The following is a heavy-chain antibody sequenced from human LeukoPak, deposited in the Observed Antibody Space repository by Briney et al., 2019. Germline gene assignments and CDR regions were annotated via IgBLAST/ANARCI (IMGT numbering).Heavy chain of an antibody. D-gene: IGHD3-3*01. Sequence: PGGSLRLSCATSGFTFSIYTMNWVRQAPGKGLEWVSCISSGGTYIYNADSVKGRFTISRDNAKNSLYLQMNSLRAEDTAVYYCARDNFRAYYYYGMDVWGQGTTVTVSS. CDR3: ARDNFRAYYYYGMDV. J-gene: IGHJ6*02. V-gene: IGHV3-21*01. CDR1: GFTFSIYT. CDR2: ISSGGTYI.